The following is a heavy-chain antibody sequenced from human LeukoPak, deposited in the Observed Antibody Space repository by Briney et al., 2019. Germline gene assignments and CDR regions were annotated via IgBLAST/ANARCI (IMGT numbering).Heavy chain of an antibody. D-gene: IGHD5-24*01. CDR2: ISAYNGNT. Sequence: ASVKVSCKASGYAFASYVISWVRQAPGQGLEWMGWISAYNGNTDYAQKLQGRVTVTTDTSTSTAYMELRSLRSDDTAVYYCARGGYNLYLDLWGRGTLVTVSP. V-gene: IGHV1-18*01. J-gene: IGHJ2*01. CDR1: GYAFASYV. CDR3: ARGGYNLYLDL.